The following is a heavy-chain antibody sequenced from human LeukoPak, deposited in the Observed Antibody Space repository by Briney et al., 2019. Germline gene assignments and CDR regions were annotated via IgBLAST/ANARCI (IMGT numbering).Heavy chain of an antibody. V-gene: IGHV4-39*07. CDR3: ARLRMVRGKVNYYYMDV. Sequence: SETLSLTCTVSGGSISSSSYYWGWIRQPPGKGLEWIGEINHSGSTNYNPSLKSRVTISVDTSKNQFSLKLSSVTAADTAVYYCARLRMVRGKVNYYYMDVWGKGTTVTISS. CDR2: INHSGST. J-gene: IGHJ6*03. D-gene: IGHD3-10*01. CDR1: GGSISSSSYY.